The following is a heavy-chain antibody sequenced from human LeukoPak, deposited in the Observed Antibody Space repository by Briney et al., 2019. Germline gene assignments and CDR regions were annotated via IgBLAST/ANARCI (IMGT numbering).Heavy chain of an antibody. Sequence: SVKVSCKASGGTFSSYAIIWVRQAPGQGLEWMGRIIPIFGTANYAQKFQGRVTITTDESTSTAYMELSSLRSEDTAVYYCAKPLIAVAGTSAFDIWGQGTMVTVSS. D-gene: IGHD6-19*01. V-gene: IGHV1-69*05. CDR2: IIPIFGTA. CDR3: AKPLIAVAGTSAFDI. CDR1: GGTFSSYA. J-gene: IGHJ3*02.